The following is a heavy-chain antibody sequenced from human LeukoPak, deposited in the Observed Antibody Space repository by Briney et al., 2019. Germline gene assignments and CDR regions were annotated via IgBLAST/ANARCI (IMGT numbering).Heavy chain of an antibody. CDR3: ARDSLYGVVDY. J-gene: IGHJ4*02. Sequence: GASVKVSCKTSGYTFTSYYIHWVRQAPGQGLEWMGIINPSGGSTSYAQKFQGRVTMTRDTSTSTVYMYLSSLRSEDMAVYYCARDSLYGVVDYWGQGTLVTVSS. V-gene: IGHV1-46*01. CDR2: INPSGGST. D-gene: IGHD4-17*01. CDR1: GYTFTSYY.